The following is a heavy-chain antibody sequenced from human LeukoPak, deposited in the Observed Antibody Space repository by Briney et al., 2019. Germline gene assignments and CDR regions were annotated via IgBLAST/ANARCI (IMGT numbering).Heavy chain of an antibody. D-gene: IGHD5-24*01. Sequence: SETLSLTCTVSGGSISSSSYYWGWIRQPPGKGLEWIGYIYYSGSTTYNPSLKSRVTISVDTSKNQFSLKLSSVTAADTAVYYCARDLDGYNALDYWGQGTLVTVSS. J-gene: IGHJ4*02. V-gene: IGHV4-61*01. CDR2: IYYSGST. CDR3: ARDLDGYNALDY. CDR1: GGSISSSSYY.